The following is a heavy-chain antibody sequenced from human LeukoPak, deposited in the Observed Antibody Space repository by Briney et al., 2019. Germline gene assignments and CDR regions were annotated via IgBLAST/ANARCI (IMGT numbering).Heavy chain of an antibody. D-gene: IGHD6-19*01. CDR2: INPSGGST. Sequence: ASVKVSCKASGYTFTSYYMHWVRQVPGQGLEWMGVINPSGGSTSYAQKFQGRVTMTRDTSTCTVYMELSSLRSEDMAVYYCVRDGYSSGWYGSEDWYFDLWGRGTLVTVSS. J-gene: IGHJ2*01. V-gene: IGHV1-46*01. CDR1: GYTFTSYY. CDR3: VRDGYSSGWYGSEDWYFDL.